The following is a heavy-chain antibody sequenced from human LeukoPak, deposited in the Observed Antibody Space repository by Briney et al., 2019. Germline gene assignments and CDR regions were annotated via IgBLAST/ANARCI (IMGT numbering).Heavy chain of an antibody. Sequence: GGSLRLSCAASGFTFSSHAMNWVRQAPGKGLEWVSYISISSSSVYYADSVKGRFTISRDNAKNTLYLQMNSLRAEDTAVYYCAKDHGDYPSRYFDVWGRGTLVTVSS. CDR1: GFTFSSHA. D-gene: IGHD4-17*01. J-gene: IGHJ2*01. CDR3: AKDHGDYPSRYFDV. V-gene: IGHV3-48*04. CDR2: ISISSSSV.